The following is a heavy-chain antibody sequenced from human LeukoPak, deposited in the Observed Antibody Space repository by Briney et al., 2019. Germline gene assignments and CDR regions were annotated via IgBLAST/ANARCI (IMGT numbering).Heavy chain of an antibody. D-gene: IGHD3-16*02. Sequence: PSETLSLTCTVSGGSISSYYWSWIRQPAGKGLEWIGRIYTSGSTNYNPSLKSRVTISVDASKNQFSLKLSSVTAADTAVYYCARGGDYVWGSYRPPLFDYWGQGTLVTVSS. CDR3: ARGGDYVWGSYRPPLFDY. CDR1: GGSISSYY. CDR2: IYTSGST. J-gene: IGHJ4*02. V-gene: IGHV4-4*07.